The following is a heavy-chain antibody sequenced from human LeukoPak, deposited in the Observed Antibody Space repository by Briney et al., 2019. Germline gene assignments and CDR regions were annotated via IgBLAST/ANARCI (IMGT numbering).Heavy chain of an antibody. Sequence: ASVKVSCKASGYTFTGYYMHWVRQAPGQGLEWMGWINPNSGGTNYAQKFQGRVTMTRDTSISTAYMELSRLTSDDTAVYYCARSAGSSSVCDYWGQGSLVTVSS. D-gene: IGHD6-19*01. CDR3: ARSAGSSSVCDY. V-gene: IGHV1-2*02. J-gene: IGHJ4*02. CDR1: GYTFTGYY. CDR2: INPNSGGT.